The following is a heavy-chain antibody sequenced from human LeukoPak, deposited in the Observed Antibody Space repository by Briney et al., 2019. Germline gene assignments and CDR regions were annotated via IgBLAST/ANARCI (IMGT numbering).Heavy chain of an antibody. CDR2: ISAYNGNT. D-gene: IGHD6-13*01. CDR1: GYTFTSYG. Sequence: ASVKVSCKASGYTFTSYGISWVRQAPGQGLEWMGWISAYNGNTNYAQKLQGRVTMTTDTSTSTAYMELSSLRSEDTAVYYCAAAGTSVHNWFDPWGQGTLVTVPS. J-gene: IGHJ5*02. CDR3: AAAGTSVHNWFDP. V-gene: IGHV1-18*01.